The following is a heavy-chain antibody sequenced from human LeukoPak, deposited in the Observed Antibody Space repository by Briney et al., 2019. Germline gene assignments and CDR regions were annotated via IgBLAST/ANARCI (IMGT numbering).Heavy chain of an antibody. CDR1: GGSFSGYY. D-gene: IGHD2-2*01. Sequence: SETLSLTCAVYGGSFSGYYWSWIRQPPGKGLEWIGEINHSGSTNYNPSLKSRVTISVDTSKNQLSLKLSSVTAADTAVYYCARGGSGDIVVVPAANLRWFDPWGQGTLVTVSS. V-gene: IGHV4-34*01. J-gene: IGHJ5*02. CDR3: ARGGSGDIVVVPAANLRWFDP. CDR2: INHSGST.